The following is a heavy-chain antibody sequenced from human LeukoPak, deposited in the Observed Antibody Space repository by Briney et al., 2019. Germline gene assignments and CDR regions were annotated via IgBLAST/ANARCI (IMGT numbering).Heavy chain of an antibody. Sequence: GGSLRLSCAASGFAFSTYWIHWVRQAPGKGLVWVSRINTDGGNTKYADTVKGRFTISRDNAKNTLYLQMNSLRAEDTAVYCCARARGGGEGYSDYWGQGTLVTVSS. CDR3: ARARGGGEGYSDY. J-gene: IGHJ4*02. V-gene: IGHV3-74*01. CDR1: GFAFSTYW. CDR2: INTDGGNT. D-gene: IGHD3-10*01.